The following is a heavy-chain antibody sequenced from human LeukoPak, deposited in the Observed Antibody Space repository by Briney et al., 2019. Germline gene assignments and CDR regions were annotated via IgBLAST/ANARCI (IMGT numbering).Heavy chain of an antibody. D-gene: IGHD6-13*01. Sequence: PGGSLRLSCVASGFIFSDYSMDWVRQAPGKGLEWVSSISSSSAYIFYSDSVKGRFTISRDNAQSSLYLQMNSLRAGDTAVYYCARRFIAAAEYYYYYYMDVWGKGTTVTISS. CDR1: GFIFSDYS. V-gene: IGHV3-21*06. CDR3: ARRFIAAAEYYYYYYMDV. CDR2: ISSSSAYI. J-gene: IGHJ6*03.